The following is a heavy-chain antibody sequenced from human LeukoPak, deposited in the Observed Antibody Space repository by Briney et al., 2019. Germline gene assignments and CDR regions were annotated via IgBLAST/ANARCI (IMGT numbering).Heavy chain of an antibody. CDR2: VNSDGTRT. CDR3: LTRSLVAVTGNYYMDV. J-gene: IGHJ6*03. V-gene: IGHV3-74*01. Sequence: GGSLTLSCAASEISFSSSWMHWVRQGPGKGLVWVSRVNSDGTRTNYADSVKGRFAISRDNAKNTLYLQMNSLRAEDTAVYYCLTRSLVAVTGNYYMDVWGKGTTVTVSS. CDR1: EISFSSSW. D-gene: IGHD6-19*01.